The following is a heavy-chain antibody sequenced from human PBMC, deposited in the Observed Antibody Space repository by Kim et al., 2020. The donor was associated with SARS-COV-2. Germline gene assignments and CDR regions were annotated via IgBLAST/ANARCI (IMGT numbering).Heavy chain of an antibody. J-gene: IGHJ4*02. Sequence: GGSLRLSCVASGFTVSSYGIHWVRQAPGKGLEWEAVFWNDGRNKYYADSVKGRFILSSDNSKDTLYLQMNSLRLDDTAVYYCARDIYRSGWPLNEWGQGTLVTVSS. D-gene: IGHD6-19*01. CDR1: GFTVSSYG. CDR2: FWNDGRNK. V-gene: IGHV3-33*01. CDR3: ARDIYRSGWPLNE.